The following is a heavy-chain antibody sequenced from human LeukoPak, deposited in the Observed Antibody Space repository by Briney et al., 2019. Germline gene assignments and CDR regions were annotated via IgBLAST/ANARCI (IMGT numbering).Heavy chain of an antibody. CDR1: GGSISSYY. CDR3: ARGWHYDILTGYPGAFDI. CDR2: IYYSGST. D-gene: IGHD3-9*01. Sequence: SETLSLTCTVSGGSISSYYWSWIQQPPGKGLEWIGYIYYSGSTNYNPSLKSRVTISVDTSKNQFSLKLSSVTAADTAVYYCARGWHYDILTGYPGAFDIWGQGTMVTVSS. V-gene: IGHV4-59*01. J-gene: IGHJ3*02.